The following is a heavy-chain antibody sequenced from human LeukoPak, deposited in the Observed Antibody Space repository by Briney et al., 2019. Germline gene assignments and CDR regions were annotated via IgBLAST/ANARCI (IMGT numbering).Heavy chain of an antibody. Sequence: QPGRSLRLSCAASGFTFSSCGMHWVRQAPGKGLEWVAVIWYDGSNKYYADSVKGRFTISRDNSKNTLYLQMNSLRAEDTAVYYCARDSSIAARVLDYWGQGTLVTVSS. CDR2: IWYDGSNK. J-gene: IGHJ4*02. V-gene: IGHV3-33*01. CDR1: GFTFSSCG. CDR3: ARDSSIAARVLDY. D-gene: IGHD6-6*01.